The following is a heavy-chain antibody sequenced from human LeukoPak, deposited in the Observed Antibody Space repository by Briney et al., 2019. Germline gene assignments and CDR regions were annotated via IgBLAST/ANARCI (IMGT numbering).Heavy chain of an antibody. CDR2: GFYSGNT. CDR1: GGSISTNNYY. V-gene: IGHV4-39*02. J-gene: IGHJ4*02. CDR3: AREHRSSKYFDS. D-gene: IGHD6-6*01. Sequence: SETLSLTCTVSGGSISTNNYYWGWIRQPPGQGLEWIGSGFYSGNTYFNPSLRSRVTISVDTSKNQFSLKMNSVTAADMAVYYCAREHRSSKYFDSWGQGALIIVSS.